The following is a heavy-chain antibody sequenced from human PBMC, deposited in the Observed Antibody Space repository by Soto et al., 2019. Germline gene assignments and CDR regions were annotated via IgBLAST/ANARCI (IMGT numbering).Heavy chain of an antibody. V-gene: IGHV3-64D*06. CDR3: VKGVKGSTLIPYYYDSSGYYYDAFNI. CDR2: ISPNGGST. J-gene: IGHJ3*02. D-gene: IGHD3-22*01. Sequence: PRAALVVCCSTSGFTFSIYAMRWVRQAPGKGLEYVSVISPNGGSTYHADSVNGRFTISRDNSKNTLYLQMSSLRAEDTAVYYCVKGVKGSTLIPYYYDSSGYYYDAFNIWGQGTKVTVSS. CDR1: GFTFSIYA.